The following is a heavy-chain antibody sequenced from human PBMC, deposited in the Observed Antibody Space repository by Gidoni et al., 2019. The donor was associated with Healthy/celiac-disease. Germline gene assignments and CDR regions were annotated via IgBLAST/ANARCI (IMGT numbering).Heavy chain of an antibody. J-gene: IGHJ4*02. CDR2: ISWNSGSI. CDR1: GFTFDDYA. V-gene: IGHV3-9*01. D-gene: IGHD3-10*01. Sequence: EVQLVESGGGLVQPGRSLRLSCAASGFTFDDYAMHWVRQAPGKGLEWVSGISWNSGSIGYADSVKGRFTISRDNAKNSLYLQMNSLRAEDTALYYCAKDKWDYGSGSYLDYWGQGTLVTVSS. CDR3: AKDKWDYGSGSYLDY.